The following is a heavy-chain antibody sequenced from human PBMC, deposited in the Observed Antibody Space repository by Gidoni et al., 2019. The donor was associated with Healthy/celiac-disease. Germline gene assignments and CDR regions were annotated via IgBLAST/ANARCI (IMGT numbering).Heavy chain of an antibody. CDR1: GYTFTGYY. V-gene: IGHV1-2*02. CDR3: AREFFGVVIRAGVRGVVRY. D-gene: IGHD3-3*01. Sequence: QVQLVQSGAEGKKPGASVKVSCKASGYTFTGYYMHWVRQAPGQGLEWMGWINPNSGGTNYAQKFQGRVTMTRETSISTAYMELSRLRSDDTAVYYCAREFFGVVIRAGVRGVVRYWGQGTLVTVSS. CDR2: INPNSGGT. J-gene: IGHJ4*02.